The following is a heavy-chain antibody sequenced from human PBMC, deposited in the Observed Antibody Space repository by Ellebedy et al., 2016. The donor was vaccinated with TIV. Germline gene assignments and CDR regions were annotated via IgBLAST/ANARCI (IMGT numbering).Heavy chain of an antibody. D-gene: IGHD1-26*01. J-gene: IGHJ4*02. CDR2: IYYPIGSS. CDR1: GGSISTSTYY. V-gene: IGHV4-61*05. CDR3: ARHIVVPTPGFDY. Sequence: MPSETLSLTCTVSGGSISTSTYYWTWIRQPPGKGLEWIGFIYYPIGSSNYSPSLKRRVTISVDTSKNQFSLKLYSVTAADTAIYYCARHIVVPTPGFDYWGQGALVTVSS.